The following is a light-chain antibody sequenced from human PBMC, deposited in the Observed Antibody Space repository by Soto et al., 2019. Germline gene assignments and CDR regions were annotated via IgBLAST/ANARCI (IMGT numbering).Light chain of an antibody. J-gene: IGKJ1*01. CDR3: QPTYSTPRT. Sequence: DVQMTQSPSSLSASVGDRVTITCRASQSISNYLNWYQQTPGKAPKLLIYTASSLQTGVPSRFSGSGSGTDFTLTISSLHPEDFATYYCQPTYSTPRTFGQGTKVEIK. CDR2: TAS. CDR1: QSISNY. V-gene: IGKV1-39*01.